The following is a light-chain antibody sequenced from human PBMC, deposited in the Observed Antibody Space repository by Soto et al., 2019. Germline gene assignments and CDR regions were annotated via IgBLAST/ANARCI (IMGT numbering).Light chain of an antibody. J-gene: IGKJ1*01. CDR3: QEYNSYPPWT. V-gene: IGKV1-5*01. CDR2: DAS. CDR1: QSISSW. Sequence: DIQMTQSPSTLSASVGDRVTITCRASQSISSWLAWYQQKPGKAPKLLIYDASSLESGVPSRFSVSGSGTEFTLTISSLQPDDFATYYCQEYNSYPPWTFGQGTKVEIK.